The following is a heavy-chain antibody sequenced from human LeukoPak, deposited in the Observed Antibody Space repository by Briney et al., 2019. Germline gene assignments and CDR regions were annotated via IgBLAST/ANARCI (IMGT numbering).Heavy chain of an antibody. D-gene: IGHD3-22*01. CDR1: GGSISSSRYY. CDR2: IYYSGST. J-gene: IGHJ5*02. CDR3: SSLEDYDSPGYGFDP. Sequence: SETLSLTCTVSGGSISSSRYYWGWIRQPPGKGLEWIGSIYYSGSTYYNPSLKSRVTISVDTSKNQFSLKLSSVTAADTAVYYCSSLEDYDSPGYGFDPWGQGTLVSVSS. V-gene: IGHV4-39*01.